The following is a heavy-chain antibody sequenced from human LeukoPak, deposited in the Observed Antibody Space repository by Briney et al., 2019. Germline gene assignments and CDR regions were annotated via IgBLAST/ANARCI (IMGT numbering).Heavy chain of an antibody. J-gene: IGHJ6*02. CDR1: GGTFSSYA. CDR2: IIPIFGTA. CDR3: ARSNPDYYYGMDV. V-gene: IGHV1-69*13. Sequence: SVKVSCKASGGTFSSYAISWVRQAPGQGLEWMGGIIPIFGTANYAQKFQGRVTITADESTSTAYMELSSLRSEDTAVYYCARSNPDYYYGMDVWGQGTRSPSP. D-gene: IGHD1-14*01.